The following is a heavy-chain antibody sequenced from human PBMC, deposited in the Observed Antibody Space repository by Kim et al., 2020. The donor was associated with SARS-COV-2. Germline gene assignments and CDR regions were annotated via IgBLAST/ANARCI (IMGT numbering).Heavy chain of an antibody. J-gene: IGHJ4*02. Sequence: GGSLRLSCAASGLAFSGSAMHWVRQASGKGLEWVGRIRSKANAYATEYAPSVKGRFTISRDDSKNTAFLQMNSLKTEDTAIYYCVRPTQYSSGSNNGVDYWGQGTLVTVSS. CDR2: IRSKANAYAT. CDR1: GLAFSGSA. D-gene: IGHD6-19*01. CDR3: VRPTQYSSGSNNGVDY. V-gene: IGHV3-73*01.